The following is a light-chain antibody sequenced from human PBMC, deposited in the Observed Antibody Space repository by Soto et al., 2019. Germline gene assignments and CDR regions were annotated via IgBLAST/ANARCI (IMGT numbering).Light chain of an antibody. J-gene: IGLJ1*01. CDR3: NSYRTVSTYV. V-gene: IGLV2-14*03. CDR1: SSDIGGYNF. Sequence: QSALTQPASVSGSPGQSITISCTGTSSDIGGYNFVSWYQHHPGKAPKLLIHDVSNRPSGVSSRFSGSKSGNTASLTISGFQAEDEADYYCNSYRTVSTYVFGTGTKLTVL. CDR2: DVS.